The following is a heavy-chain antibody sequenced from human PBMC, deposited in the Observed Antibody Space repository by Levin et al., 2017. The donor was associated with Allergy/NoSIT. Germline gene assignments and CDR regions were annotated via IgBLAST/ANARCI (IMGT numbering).Heavy chain of an antibody. Sequence: PSETLSLTCSVSGGSISTGSYYWGWIRQPPGTGLEWIGHIYFTGATYSNPSLKSRITISVDTFNNHFSLDLTSVTAADTAVYYCVRCVNAAGWVWFDPWGQGTFVTVSS. CDR2: IYFTGAT. D-gene: IGHD6-13*01. CDR3: VRCVNAAGWVWFDP. J-gene: IGHJ5*02. V-gene: IGHV4-39*02. CDR1: GGSISTGSYY.